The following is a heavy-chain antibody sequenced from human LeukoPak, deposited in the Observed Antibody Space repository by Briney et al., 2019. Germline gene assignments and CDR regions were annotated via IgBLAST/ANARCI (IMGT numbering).Heavy chain of an antibody. Sequence: KPSETLSLTCVVSGYSITNGDYWGWIRQSPGKGLEWIASIYNSASAHYNPSLRSRVAILVDTSKNEFSLKMRSVTAADTAVYYCARNSTSGFFDSGGQGPLATAPS. CDR2: IYNSASA. CDR1: GYSITNGDY. D-gene: IGHD3-10*01. CDR3: ARNSTSGFFDS. J-gene: IGHJ4*02. V-gene: IGHV4-38-2*01.